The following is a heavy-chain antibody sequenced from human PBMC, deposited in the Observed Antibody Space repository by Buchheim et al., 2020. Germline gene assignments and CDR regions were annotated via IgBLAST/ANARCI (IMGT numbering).Heavy chain of an antibody. CDR1: GYIFTSYW. V-gene: IGHV5-51*01. J-gene: IGHJ3*02. Sequence: EVQLVQSGAEVKKPGESLRLSCKGSGYIFTSYWIAWVRQVPGKGLEWMGIIYPADSDTRYSPSFQGQVTISGDKSTSTAYLQWSSLKVSDTAMYYCARPMVRGATGAFDMWGQGT. D-gene: IGHD3-10*01. CDR2: IYPADSDT. CDR3: ARPMVRGATGAFDM.